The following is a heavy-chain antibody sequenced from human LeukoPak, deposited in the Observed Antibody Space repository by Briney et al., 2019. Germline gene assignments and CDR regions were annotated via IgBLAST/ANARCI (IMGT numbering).Heavy chain of an antibody. CDR2: ISGSGGST. CDR3: AKDTYYYGSGSYFPYGFDY. D-gene: IGHD3-10*01. CDR1: GFTFRSYG. V-gene: IGHV3-23*01. Sequence: GGSLRLSCAASGFTFRSYGMSWVRQAPGKGLEWISAISGSGGSTYYADSVKGRFTISRDNSKNTLYLQMNSLRAEDTAVYYCAKDTYYYGSGSYFPYGFDYWGQGTLVTVSS. J-gene: IGHJ4*02.